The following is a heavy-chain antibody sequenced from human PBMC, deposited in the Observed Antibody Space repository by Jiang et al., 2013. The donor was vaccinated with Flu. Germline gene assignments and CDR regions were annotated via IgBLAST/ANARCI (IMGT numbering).Heavy chain of an antibody. V-gene: IGHV3-30*03. CDR3: ARGDTSTWGDV. Sequence: GMHWVRQAPGKGLEWVAVISYEGSKTYYADSVQGRFTVSRDNSKATLYLHMNSLRTEDTAVYYCARGDTSTWGDVWGQGTTVTVSS. J-gene: IGHJ6*02. D-gene: IGHD6-13*01. CDR2: ISYEGSKT.